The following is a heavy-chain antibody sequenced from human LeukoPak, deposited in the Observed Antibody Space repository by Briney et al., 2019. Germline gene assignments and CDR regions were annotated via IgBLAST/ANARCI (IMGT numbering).Heavy chain of an antibody. CDR1: GYTFTTYY. D-gene: IGHD1-26*01. CDR3: ARAPKGVTTGYFDH. V-gene: IGHV1-46*01. J-gene: IGHJ4*03. CDR2: INPSGGST. Sequence: ASVKVSCKASGYTFTTYYIHWVRQAPGQGLEWMGIINPSGGSTTYAQIFQGRVTLTRDTSTSTVYMELSSLRSDDTAVYYCARAPKGVTTGYFDHWGQGTTVTVSS.